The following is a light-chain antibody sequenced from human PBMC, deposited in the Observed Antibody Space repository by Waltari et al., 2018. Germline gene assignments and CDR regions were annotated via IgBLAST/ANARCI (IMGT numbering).Light chain of an antibody. V-gene: IGLV2-14*03. CDR3: SSYTTSSAPGV. CDR2: DVS. CDR1: DSDGGAYDF. J-gene: IGLJ1*01. Sequence: QSALTQPASVSGSPGQSITISCSGNDSDGGAYDFVHWYQQHPGKAPHLIIYDVSNRPSGISNRFSASKSGNTASLTISGLQAEDEADYYCSSYTTSSAPGVFGTGTRVTVL.